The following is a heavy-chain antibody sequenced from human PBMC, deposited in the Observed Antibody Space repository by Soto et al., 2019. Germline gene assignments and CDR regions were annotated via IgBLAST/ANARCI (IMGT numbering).Heavy chain of an antibody. CDR2: ISGSGGST. J-gene: IGHJ6*02. V-gene: IGHV3-23*01. CDR3: AKKQYSGYDYYGMDV. D-gene: IGHD1-26*01. CDR1: GFTFSSYA. Sequence: GGSLRLSCAASGFTFSSYAMSWVRQAPGKGLEWVSAISGSGGSTYYADSVKGRFTISRDNSKNTLYLQMNSLRAEDTAVYYCAKKQYSGYDYYGMDVWGQGTTVTSP.